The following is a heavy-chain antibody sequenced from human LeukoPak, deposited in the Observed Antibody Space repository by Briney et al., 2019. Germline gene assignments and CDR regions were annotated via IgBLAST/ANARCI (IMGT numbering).Heavy chain of an antibody. CDR2: INSDGSST. D-gene: IGHD4-23*01. CDR1: GFTFSSYW. V-gene: IGHV3-74*01. J-gene: IGHJ4*02. Sequence: GGSLRLSGAASGFTFSSYWMHWVRQAPGKGLVWVSRINSDGSSTSYADSVKGRFTISRDNAKNTLYLRMNSLRAEDTAVYYCARGGLRWYLGGYYFDYWGQGTLVTVSS. CDR3: ARGGLRWYLGGYYFDY.